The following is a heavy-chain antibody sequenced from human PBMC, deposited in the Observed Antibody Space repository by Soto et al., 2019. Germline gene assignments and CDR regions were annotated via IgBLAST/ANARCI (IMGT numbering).Heavy chain of an antibody. J-gene: IGHJ6*02. CDR3: ARDPGGFGELPNYYYYGMDV. CDR2: IIPILGIA. D-gene: IGHD3-10*01. V-gene: IGHV1-69*04. CDR1: GGTFSSYT. Sequence: SVKVSCKASGGTFSSYTISWVRQAPGQGLEWMGRIIPILGIANYAQKFQGRVTITADKSTSTAYMELSSLRSEDTAVYYCARDPGGFGELPNYYYYGMDVWG.